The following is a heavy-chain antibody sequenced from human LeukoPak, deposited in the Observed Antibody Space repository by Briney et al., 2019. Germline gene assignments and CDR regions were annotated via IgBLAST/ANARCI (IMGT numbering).Heavy chain of an antibody. D-gene: IGHD3-22*01. Sequence: GASVKVSCKASGGTFSSYAISWVRQAPGQGLEWMGRIIPILGIANYAQKFQGRVTITADKSTSTAYMELSSLRSEDTAVYYCARNYDSSGYDDPDYWGQGTLVTVSS. CDR2: IIPILGIA. J-gene: IGHJ4*02. CDR1: GGTFSSYA. CDR3: ARNYDSSGYDDPDY. V-gene: IGHV1-69*04.